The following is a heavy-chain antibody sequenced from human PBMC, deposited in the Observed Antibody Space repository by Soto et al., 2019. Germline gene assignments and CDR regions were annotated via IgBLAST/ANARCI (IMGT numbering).Heavy chain of an antibody. V-gene: IGHV1-69*01. J-gene: IGHJ4*02. CDR1: GGTFSSYA. CDR3: AKVKYDSSGYYRNFDY. D-gene: IGHD3-22*01. CDR2: IIPRFGTA. Sequence: QVQLVQSGAEVKKPGSSVKVSCKASGGTFSSYAISWVRQAPGQGLEWVGGIIPRFGTANYAQKFQGRVTITADESTSTAYMELSSLRSEDTAMYYCAKVKYDSSGYYRNFDYWGQGTLVTVSS.